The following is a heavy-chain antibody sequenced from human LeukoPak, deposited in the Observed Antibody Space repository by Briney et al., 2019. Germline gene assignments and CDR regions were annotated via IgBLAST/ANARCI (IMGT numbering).Heavy chain of an antibody. J-gene: IGHJ6*02. CDR2: ITDAVGST. D-gene: IGHD5-18*01. Sequence: PGRSLRLSCAASGFTFSSSSISWVRQAPGKGLEWVSAITDAVGSTHYADSVKGRFTISRDNSKNTLYLQMNSLRAEDTAVYYCAKAGDGLLGLPYGMDVWGQGTTVTVS. CDR3: AKAGDGLLGLPYGMDV. V-gene: IGHV3-23*01. CDR1: GFTFSSSS.